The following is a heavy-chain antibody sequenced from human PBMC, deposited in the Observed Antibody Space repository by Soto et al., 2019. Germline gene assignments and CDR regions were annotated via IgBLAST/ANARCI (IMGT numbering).Heavy chain of an antibody. Sequence: QVQLQESGPGLVKPSETLSLTCTVSGGSISSYYWSWIRQPPGKGLEWIGYINYSGSTNYNPPLKSRVTISVDTSKNQFSLKLSSVTAADTAVYYCARDRGYSYGYPYYYSGMDVWGQGTTVTVSS. V-gene: IGHV4-59*01. CDR2: INYSGST. CDR1: GGSISSYY. CDR3: ARDRGYSYGYPYYYSGMDV. J-gene: IGHJ6*02. D-gene: IGHD5-18*01.